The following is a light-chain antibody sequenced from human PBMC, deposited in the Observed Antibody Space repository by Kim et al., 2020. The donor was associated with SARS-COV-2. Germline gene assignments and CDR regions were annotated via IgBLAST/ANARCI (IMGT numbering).Light chain of an antibody. CDR3: QHRRNWPLT. Sequence: LSPGERATRSCRASQSVSSYLAWYQQKPGQAPRRLIYDASNRATGIPARFSGGGSATDFTLTISSLEPEDFAVYYCQHRRNWPLTFGGGTKVDIK. V-gene: IGKV3-11*01. J-gene: IGKJ4*01. CDR1: QSVSSY. CDR2: DAS.